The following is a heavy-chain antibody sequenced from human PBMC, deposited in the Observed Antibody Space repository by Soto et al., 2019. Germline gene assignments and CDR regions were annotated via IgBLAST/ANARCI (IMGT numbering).Heavy chain of an antibody. CDR3: ATWLLREHAFDI. CDR2: LYIADGT. V-gene: IGHV3-53*01. D-gene: IGHD2-15*01. J-gene: IGHJ3*02. Sequence: GGSLRLSCAASGFTVNGKKYITWVRQAPGKGLEWVSALYIADGTFYADSVKGRFTVSIDSSKNTVYLQMNNLSPEDTAVYYCATWLLREHAFDIWGLGTMVTVSS. CDR1: GFTVNGKKY.